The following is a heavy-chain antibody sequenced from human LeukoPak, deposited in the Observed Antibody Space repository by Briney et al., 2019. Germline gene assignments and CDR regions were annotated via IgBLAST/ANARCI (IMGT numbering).Heavy chain of an antibody. CDR3: ARDLNWETY. Sequence: PGGSLRLSFAASGITFDDYTIHWGRQAPGKGLEGVSLIRWDGGSTYYADSVKGRFTISRDNAKNSLSLQMNILRAEDTAVYYCARDLNWETYWGQGTLVTVSS. D-gene: IGHD7-27*01. CDR2: IRWDGGST. V-gene: IGHV3-43*01. CDR1: GITFDDYT. J-gene: IGHJ4*02.